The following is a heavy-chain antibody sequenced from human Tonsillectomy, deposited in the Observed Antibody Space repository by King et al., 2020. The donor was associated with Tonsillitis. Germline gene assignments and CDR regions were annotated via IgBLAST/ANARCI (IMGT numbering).Heavy chain of an antibody. D-gene: IGHD4-23*01. V-gene: IGHV4-59*01. CDR1: GGSITSYY. CDR3: ARDRETQRWLGLDF. J-gene: IGHJ4*02. CDR2: IYYSGVT. Sequence: QLQESGPGLLKPSETLSLTCNVSGGSITSYYWSWIRQPPGKGLEWIGFIYYSGVTNYNPSLKSRVTISLDTSKNQFSLKLSSVTAADTAMYYCARDRETQRWLGLDFWGQGALVTVSS.